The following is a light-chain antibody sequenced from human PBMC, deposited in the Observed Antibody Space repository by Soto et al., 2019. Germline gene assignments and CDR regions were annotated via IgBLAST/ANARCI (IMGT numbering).Light chain of an antibody. CDR2: AAS. J-gene: IGKJ4*01. CDR1: QSVASN. Sequence: EMAVTPSPATLSVSPGDRATLSCRASQSVASNLAWFQQKPGQTPRLLIYAASTRATGIPARFSGSGSGTDFTLTITRLEPEDFAVYYCQQYGDSPTFGGGTKVDIK. V-gene: IGKV3-15*01. CDR3: QQYGDSPT.